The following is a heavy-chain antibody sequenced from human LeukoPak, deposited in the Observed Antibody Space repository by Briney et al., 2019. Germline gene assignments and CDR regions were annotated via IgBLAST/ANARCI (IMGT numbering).Heavy chain of an antibody. V-gene: IGHV4-4*02. CDR2: IYHSGST. CDR3: ARGSEWLGYYYYYYMDA. D-gene: IGHD3-3*01. CDR1: GGSISSSNW. Sequence: SGTLSLTCAVSGGSISSSNWWSWVRQPPGKGLEWIGEIYHSGSTNYNPSLKSRVTISVDKSENQFSLKLSSVTAADTAVYYCARGSEWLGYYYYYYMDAWGKGTTVTVSS. J-gene: IGHJ6*03.